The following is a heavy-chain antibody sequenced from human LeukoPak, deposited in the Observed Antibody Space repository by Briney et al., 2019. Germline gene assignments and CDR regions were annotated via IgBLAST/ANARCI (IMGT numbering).Heavy chain of an antibody. V-gene: IGHV3-11*05. CDR1: GFTFSDYY. CDR2: ISTTSTYT. Sequence: PWGSLRLSCAASGFTFSDYYMSYIRQAPGKGLEWVSYISTTSTYTDYADSVRGRFTISRDNAKNLLYLQMNRLRPEDTAVYYCARDWYCSSSICYTDRNWFDPWGQGTLVTVSS. J-gene: IGHJ5*02. CDR3: ARDWYCSSSICYTDRNWFDP. D-gene: IGHD2-2*02.